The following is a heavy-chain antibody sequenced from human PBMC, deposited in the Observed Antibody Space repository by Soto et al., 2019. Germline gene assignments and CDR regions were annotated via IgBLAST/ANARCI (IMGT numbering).Heavy chain of an antibody. Sequence: GGSLRLSCAASGFTFSGYAMSWVRQTPGKGLECVSGISGSGSNTYYADSVKGRVTISRDNSGNTLYLQMNSLRADDTAVYYCAEKEGGSYSSLYFHHWGQGTLVTVSS. V-gene: IGHV3-23*01. CDR3: AEKEGGSYSSLYFHH. CDR2: ISGSGSNT. D-gene: IGHD1-26*01. CDR1: GFTFSGYA. J-gene: IGHJ4*02.